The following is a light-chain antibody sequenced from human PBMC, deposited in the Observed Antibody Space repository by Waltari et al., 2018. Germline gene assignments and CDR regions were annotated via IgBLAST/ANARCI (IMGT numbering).Light chain of an antibody. J-gene: IGLJ1*01. CDR2: EVN. Sequence: QSALTQPASVSASPGQSITISCTGTSSDVGAYEYISWYQQHPGKVPKLIIYEVNNRPSGVSDRFSGSKFDNTASLTLSGLQPEDEADYYCSSYTTIASYVFGTGTKVTVL. CDR1: SSDVGAYEY. V-gene: IGLV2-14*01. CDR3: SSYTTIASYV.